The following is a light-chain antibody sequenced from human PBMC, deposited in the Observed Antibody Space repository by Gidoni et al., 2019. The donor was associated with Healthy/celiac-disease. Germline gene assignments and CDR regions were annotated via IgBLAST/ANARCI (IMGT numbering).Light chain of an antibody. J-gene: IGKJ1*01. CDR1: QSISSW. CDR3: QQYNSYPWT. Sequence: DIQMTQSPSTLSAYVGDRVTITCRAGQSISSWLAWYQQKPGNAPKLLIYKASSLESVVPSRFSGSGSGTEFTHTISSRQPDDFATYYCQQYNSYPWTFGQGTKVEIK. CDR2: KAS. V-gene: IGKV1-5*03.